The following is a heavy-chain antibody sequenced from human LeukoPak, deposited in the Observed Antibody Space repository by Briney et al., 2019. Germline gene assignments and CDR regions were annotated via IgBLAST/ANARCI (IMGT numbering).Heavy chain of an antibody. J-gene: IGHJ4*02. CDR1: GFTFRTYS. Sequence: GGSLRLSCAASGFTFRTYSLNWVRQAPGKGLEWVSSIRSNSNYIHYADSVKGRFTTSRDNAKNSLYLQMNSLRVEDTAVYYCARDFIGDYYFDYWGQGTLVTVSS. D-gene: IGHD3-16*01. V-gene: IGHV3-21*01. CDR3: ARDFIGDYYFDY. CDR2: IRSNSNYI.